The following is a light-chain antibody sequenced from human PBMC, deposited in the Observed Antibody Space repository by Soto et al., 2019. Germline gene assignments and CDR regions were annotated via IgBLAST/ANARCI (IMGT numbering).Light chain of an antibody. J-gene: IGKJ4*01. CDR1: QSLTNPY. Sequence: EIVLTQSKGTLSLSPGDRATLFCRARQSLTNPYIAWYQQKPGQAPRLLIYDISSRATGIPDRFSGSVSGTDFTLTISSLEPEDFAVYYCQHRNNWPLTFGGGTKVAIK. CDR2: DIS. V-gene: IGKV3D-20*02. CDR3: QHRNNWPLT.